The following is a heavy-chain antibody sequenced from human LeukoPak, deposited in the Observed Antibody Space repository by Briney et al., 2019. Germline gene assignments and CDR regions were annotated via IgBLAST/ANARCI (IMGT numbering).Heavy chain of an antibody. CDR2: INHSGST. CDR3: ARVGSRTMVRGVLDYYYYGMDV. V-gene: IGHV4-34*01. J-gene: IGHJ6*02. CDR1: GGSFSGYY. Sequence: PSETLSLTCAVYGGSFSGYYWSWIRQPPGKGLEWIGEINHSGSTNYNPSLKSRVTISVDTSKNQFSLKLSSVTAADTAVYYCARVGSRTMVRGVLDYYYYGMDVWGQGTTVTVSS. D-gene: IGHD3-10*01.